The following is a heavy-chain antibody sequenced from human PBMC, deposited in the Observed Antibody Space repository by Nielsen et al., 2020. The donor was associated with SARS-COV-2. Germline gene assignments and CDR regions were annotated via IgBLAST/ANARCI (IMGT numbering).Heavy chain of an antibody. CDR3: ASDSNSYNYYYYYGMDV. V-gene: IGHV3-30*03. CDR2: ISYDGSNK. Sequence: GESLKISCAASGFTFRNAWMGWVRQAPGKGLEWVAVISYDGSNKYHADSVKGRFTISRDNSKNTLYLQMNSLRAEDTAVYYCASDSNSYNYYYYYGMDVWGQGTTVTVSS. J-gene: IGHJ6*02. CDR1: GFTFRNAW. D-gene: IGHD2-2*01.